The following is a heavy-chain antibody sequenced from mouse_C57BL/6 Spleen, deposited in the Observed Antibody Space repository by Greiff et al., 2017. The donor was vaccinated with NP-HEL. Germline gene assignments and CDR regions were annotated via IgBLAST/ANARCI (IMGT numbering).Heavy chain of an antibody. CDR1: GYTFTSYG. D-gene: IGHD3-2*02. J-gene: IGHJ4*01. CDR2: IYPRSGNT. CDR3: APCSGSYYYAMDY. V-gene: IGHV1-81*01. Sequence: VQLQQSGAELARPGASVKLSCKASGYTFTSYGISWVKQRPGQGLEWIGEIYPRSGNTYYNEKFKGKATLTADKSSSTAYMELRSLTSEDSAVYFCAPCSGSYYYAMDYWGQGTSVTVSS.